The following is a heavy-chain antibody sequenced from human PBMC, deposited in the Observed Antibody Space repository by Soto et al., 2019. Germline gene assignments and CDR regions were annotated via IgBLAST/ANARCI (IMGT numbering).Heavy chain of an antibody. D-gene: IGHD3-9*01. CDR3: LRVVAIPGYPDN. CDR2: IVPIVDTS. J-gene: IGHJ4*02. Sequence: QVQLVQSGAEVRQPASSVKVSCKTSGGTFSSYAISWVRQAPGQGLEWMGGIVPIVDTSTYAQKFQGRVTITGDESASTVSIVLSSLRTDDTAVYYCLRVVAIPGYPDNWGQGTLGTVAS. V-gene: IGHV1-69*12. CDR1: GGTFSSYA.